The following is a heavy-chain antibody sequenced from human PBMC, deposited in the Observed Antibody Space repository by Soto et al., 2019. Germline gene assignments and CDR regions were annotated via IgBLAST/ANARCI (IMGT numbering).Heavy chain of an antibody. J-gene: IGHJ4*02. CDR3: AKGAEMPTIPFDY. CDR1: GFTFSSYW. CDR2: ISYDGSNK. V-gene: IGHV3-30*18. D-gene: IGHD5-12*01. Sequence: GGSLRLSCAASGFTFSSYWMSWVRQAPGKGLEWVAVISYDGSNKYYADSVKGRFTISRDNSNNTLYLQMNSLRAEDTAIYFCAKGAEMPTIPFDYWGQGAQVTVSS.